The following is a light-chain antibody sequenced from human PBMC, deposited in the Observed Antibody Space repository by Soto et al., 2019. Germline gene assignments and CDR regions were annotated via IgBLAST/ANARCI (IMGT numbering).Light chain of an antibody. Sequence: SYELTQPPSVSVSPGQTASITCSGDHLGDKYACWYQQKAGQSPVLVIYQDTKRPSGIPERFSGSNSGNTATLTISGTQAMDEADYYCQAWDSSTYVFGTGTKVTVL. CDR3: QAWDSSTYV. J-gene: IGLJ1*01. V-gene: IGLV3-1*01. CDR2: QDT. CDR1: HLGDKY.